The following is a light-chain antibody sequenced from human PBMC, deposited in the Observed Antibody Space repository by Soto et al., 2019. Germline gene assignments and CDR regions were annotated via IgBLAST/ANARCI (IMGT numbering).Light chain of an antibody. CDR3: QQSFTTPLT. CDR2: GVS. V-gene: IGKV1-39*01. Sequence: DIQMAQSPSSLSAVVGDRVTITCRASQNIHSYLNWYKQTPGKPPELLIFGVSNLESGVPSRFSGSGSGTDFTLTIATLQREDFATYYCQQSFTTPLTFGGGTRLEI. J-gene: IGKJ5*01. CDR1: QNIHSY.